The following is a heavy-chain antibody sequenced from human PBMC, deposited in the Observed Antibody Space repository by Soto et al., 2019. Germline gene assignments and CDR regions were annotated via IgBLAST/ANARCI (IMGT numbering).Heavy chain of an antibody. CDR2: INHSGST. CDR3: ARVTLQDIVVVPAASDQIDY. J-gene: IGHJ4*02. Sequence: TSETLSLTCAVYGGSFSGYYWSWIRQPPGKGLEWIGEINHSGSTNYNPSLKSRVTISVDTSKNQFSLKLSSVTAADTAVYYCARVTLQDIVVVPAASDQIDYWGQGTLVTVSS. D-gene: IGHD2-2*01. CDR1: GGSFSGYY. V-gene: IGHV4-34*01.